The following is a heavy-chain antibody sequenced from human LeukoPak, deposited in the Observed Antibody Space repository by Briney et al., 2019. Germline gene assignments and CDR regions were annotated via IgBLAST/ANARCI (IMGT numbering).Heavy chain of an antibody. Sequence: GGSLRLSCAASGFTFDDYGMGWVRQAPGKGLEWVSGVNWNGGSTAYSDSVKGRFTISRDNAKNSLYLQMNGLRAEDTAFYHCARNRGIYEIGAYFDYWGQGTLVTVSS. CDR1: GFTFDDYG. D-gene: IGHD5/OR15-5a*01. V-gene: IGHV3-20*01. J-gene: IGHJ4*02. CDR3: ARNRGIYEIGAYFDY. CDR2: VNWNGGST.